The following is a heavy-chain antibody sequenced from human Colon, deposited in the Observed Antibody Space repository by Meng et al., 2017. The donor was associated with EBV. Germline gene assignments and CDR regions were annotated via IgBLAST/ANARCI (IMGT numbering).Heavy chain of an antibody. CDR2: IHNSGSA. Sequence: QVHLQNAGPGSRYPSQTLSFPCTLSDGPIISGKYFRSWIRQPPGKGLERIGYIHNSGSAYYTPSLNSRVSISVDTSKNQFSLNLNSMTAADTAVYYCASFDHIPRRNYFDYWGQGTLVTVSS. V-gene: IGHV4-30-4*01. CDR3: ASFDHIPRRNYFDY. CDR1: DGPIISGKYF. J-gene: IGHJ4*02. D-gene: IGHD2-21*01.